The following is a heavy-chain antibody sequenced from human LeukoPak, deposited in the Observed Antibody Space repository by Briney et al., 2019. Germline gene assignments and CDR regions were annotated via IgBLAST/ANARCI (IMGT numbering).Heavy chain of an antibody. D-gene: IGHD3-10*01. V-gene: IGHV3-23*01. CDR2: ISGSGIST. J-gene: IGHJ4*02. CDR3: AKDGSGSYYYTFDY. CDR1: GFTFSSYG. Sequence: GGTLRLSCAASGFTFSSYGMSWVRQAPGKGLEWVSDISGSGISTYYADSVKGRFTISRDNSKNTLYLQMNSLRAEDTAVYYCAKDGSGSYYYTFDYWGQGTLVTVSS.